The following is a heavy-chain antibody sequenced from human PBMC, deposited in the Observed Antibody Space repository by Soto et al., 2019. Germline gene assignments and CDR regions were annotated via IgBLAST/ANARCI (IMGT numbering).Heavy chain of an antibody. Sequence: EVQLLDSGGGLVQPGGSLRLSCATSGFSFSTYAMSWVRQGPGEGLEWVSGISGGVTTTYYADSVKGRFTISRDNSKNTLYLQMNSLRAEDTAVYYCAKDSIAAAPFDYWGQGTLVTVSS. CDR2: ISGGVTTT. V-gene: IGHV3-23*01. CDR1: GFSFSTYA. D-gene: IGHD6-13*01. J-gene: IGHJ4*02. CDR3: AKDSIAAAPFDY.